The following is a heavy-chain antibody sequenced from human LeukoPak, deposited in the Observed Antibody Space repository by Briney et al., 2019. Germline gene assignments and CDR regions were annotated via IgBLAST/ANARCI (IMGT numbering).Heavy chain of an antibody. D-gene: IGHD3-16*01. V-gene: IGHV5-51*01. CDR1: GYSFSSYW. CDR2: IYPDDFDT. J-gene: IGHJ3*02. CDR3: ARHRDRGSLLEASDI. Sequence: GESLKISCQAFGYSFSSYWIAWVRQMPGRGLEWMGVIYPDDFDTRYNPSFEGQITISADKLINTAYLQWDSLKASDTATYYCARHRDRGSLLEASDIWGQGTLVTVSS.